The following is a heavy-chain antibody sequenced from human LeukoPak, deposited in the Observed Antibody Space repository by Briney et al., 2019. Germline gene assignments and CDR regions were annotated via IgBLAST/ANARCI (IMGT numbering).Heavy chain of an antibody. J-gene: IGHJ4*02. V-gene: IGHV4-39*01. Sequence: SETLSLTCTVSGDSISDYYWGWIRQPPGKGLEWIGSIYYSGSTYYNPSLKSRVTISVDTSKNQFSLKLSSVTAADTAVYYCASYYNVVFDYWGQGTLVTVSS. D-gene: IGHD3-10*01. CDR1: GDSISDYY. CDR3: ASYYNVVFDY. CDR2: IYYSGST.